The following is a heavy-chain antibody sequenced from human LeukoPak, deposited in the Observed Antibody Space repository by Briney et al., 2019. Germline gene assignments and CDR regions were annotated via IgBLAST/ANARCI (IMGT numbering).Heavy chain of an antibody. CDR2: IYYSGST. Sequence: PSETLSLTCTVSGGSISSYYWSWIRQPPGKGLEWIGYIYYSGSTNYNPSLKSRVTIPVDTSKNQFSLKLSSVTAADTAVYYCARDSDYDFWSGFGGMDVWGQGTTVTVSS. J-gene: IGHJ6*02. V-gene: IGHV4-59*01. CDR3: ARDSDYDFWSGFGGMDV. CDR1: GGSISSYY. D-gene: IGHD3-3*01.